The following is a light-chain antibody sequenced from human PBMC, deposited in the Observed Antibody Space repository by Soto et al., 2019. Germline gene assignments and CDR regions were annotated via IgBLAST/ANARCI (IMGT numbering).Light chain of an antibody. Sequence: DIQMTQSPSSLSASVGDSVTITCRASQGINKFLAWFQQKPGTAPKSLISTASRLQSGVPARFSGSVSVTHFTLTSNNLQPEDFATYYCQQYESFPLTFGGGTRVEIK. J-gene: IGKJ4*01. CDR2: TAS. CDR3: QQYESFPLT. CDR1: QGINKF. V-gene: IGKV1-16*01.